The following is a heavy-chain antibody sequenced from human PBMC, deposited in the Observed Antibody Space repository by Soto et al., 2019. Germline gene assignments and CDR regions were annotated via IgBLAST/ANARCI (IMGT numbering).Heavy chain of an antibody. D-gene: IGHD3-10*01. V-gene: IGHV4-61*01. Sequence: PSETLYLTCTVSGGSVSSGSYYWSWIRQPPGKGLEWIGYIYYSGSTNYNPSLKSRVTISVDTSKNPLSLKLSSVTAEDTAVYYCARDVFGSRSYYNGSVGGDYWGQGTMVTVSS. J-gene: IGHJ4*02. CDR2: IYYSGST. CDR3: ARDVFGSRSYYNGSVGGDY. CDR1: GGSVSSGSYY.